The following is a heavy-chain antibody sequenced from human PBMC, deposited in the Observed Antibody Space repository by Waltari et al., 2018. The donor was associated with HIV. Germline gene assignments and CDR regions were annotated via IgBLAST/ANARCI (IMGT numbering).Heavy chain of an antibody. CDR2: SSGSGYST. D-gene: IGHD2-8*01. J-gene: IGHJ4*02. CDR3: ANNGSPDGSQTDC. CDR1: GFSFKNYA. V-gene: IGHV3-23*01. Sequence: EVQLLESGGGLVQPGGSLRLSCAASGFSFKNYAMTWVRQAPGKGLGWVSCSSGSGYSTYSADFVKGRFTISRDNSKNTLYLQMDSLRVEDTAVYYCANNGSPDGSQTDCWGQGTLVTVSA.